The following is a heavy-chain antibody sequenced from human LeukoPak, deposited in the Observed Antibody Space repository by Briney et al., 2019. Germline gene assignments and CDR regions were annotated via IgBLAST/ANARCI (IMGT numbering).Heavy chain of an antibody. CDR2: VNFDGTTT. J-gene: IGHJ6*03. CDR1: GFTFSNYW. D-gene: IGHD6-6*01. CDR3: VRGAARAYYMDV. Sequence: GGSLRLSCAASGFTFSNYWLHWVRQAPGKGLVWVSRVNFDGTTTNYADSVKGRLTISRDNTKTTLYLQMNSLRAEDTAVYYWVRGAARAYYMDVWGKGTTVTVSS. V-gene: IGHV3-74*01.